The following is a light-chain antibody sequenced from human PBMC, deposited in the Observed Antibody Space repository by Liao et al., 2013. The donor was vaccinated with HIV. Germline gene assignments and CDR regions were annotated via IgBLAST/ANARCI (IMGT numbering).Light chain of an antibody. CDR3: QAWDSSTAVI. CDR1: NLGNRY. Sequence: SYELTQPPSVSVSPGQTASIICSGNNLGNRYTCWYQQKPGQSPVLVIYQDTRRPSGIPERFSGSNSGTTATLTISGTQTMDEADYYCQAWDSSTAVIFGGGTKLNVL. J-gene: IGLJ2*01. CDR2: QDT. V-gene: IGLV3-1*01.